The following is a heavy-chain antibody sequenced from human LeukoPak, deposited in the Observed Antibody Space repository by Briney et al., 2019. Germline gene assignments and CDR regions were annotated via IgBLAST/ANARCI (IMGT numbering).Heavy chain of an antibody. J-gene: IGHJ4*02. CDR2: MNPNSGNT. D-gene: IGHD1-26*01. CDR3: ASFIVGATRWGIFDY. Sequence: ASVKVSCKASGYTFTSYDINWVRQATGQGLEWMGWMNPNSGNTGYAQKFQGRVTMTEDTSTDTAYMELSSLRSEDTAVYYCASFIVGATRWGIFDYWGQGTLVTVSS. V-gene: IGHV1-8*01. CDR1: GYTFTSYD.